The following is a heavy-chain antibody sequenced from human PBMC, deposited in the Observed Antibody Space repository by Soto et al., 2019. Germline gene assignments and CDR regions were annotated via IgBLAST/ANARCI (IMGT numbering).Heavy chain of an antibody. Sequence: SLTCIVSGGSISRYYWSWIRQPPGKGLEWIGYAYYSGDTGYNPSLKSRVTMAVDTSKSQVSLKLSSVTAADTAVYYCARDRSTYGGGGTGEVKENWFDPWGQGALVTVSS. CDR1: GGSISRYY. CDR3: ARDRSTYGGGGTGEVKENWFDP. V-gene: IGHV4-59*01. D-gene: IGHD2-8*01. CDR2: AYYSGDT. J-gene: IGHJ5*02.